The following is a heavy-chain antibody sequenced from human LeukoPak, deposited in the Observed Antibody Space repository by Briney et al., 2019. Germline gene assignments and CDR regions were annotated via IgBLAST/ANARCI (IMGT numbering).Heavy chain of an antibody. CDR2: ISGYNGKT. CDR1: GYTFTGYY. D-gene: IGHD4-17*01. Sequence: ASVKVSCKASGYTFTGYYIHWVRQAPGQGLEWMGWISGYNGKTKYAQRLQGRVTMTTDASTSTAYMELRSLRSDDTAVYYCARDIDPNYGDSYLDYWGQGTLVTVSS. J-gene: IGHJ4*02. CDR3: ARDIDPNYGDSYLDY. V-gene: IGHV1-18*04.